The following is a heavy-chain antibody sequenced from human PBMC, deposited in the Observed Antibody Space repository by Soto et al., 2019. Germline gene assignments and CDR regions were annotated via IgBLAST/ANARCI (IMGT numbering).Heavy chain of an antibody. CDR2: FYWDDDG. J-gene: IGHJ4*02. CDR1: GFSLSTSGVG. CDR3: AHGSSIVGAPAFDY. D-gene: IGHD1-26*01. Sequence: SGPTLVNPTQTLTLTCTFSGFSLSTSGVGVAWIRQSPGKALEWLTLFYWDDDGRYNPSLRSRLTFTKDTSKNQVVLRMTNMDPVDTATYYCAHGSSIVGAPAFDYWGQGILVTVSS. V-gene: IGHV2-5*02.